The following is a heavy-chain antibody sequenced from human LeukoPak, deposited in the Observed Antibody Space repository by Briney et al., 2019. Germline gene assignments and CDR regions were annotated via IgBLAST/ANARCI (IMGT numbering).Heavy chain of an antibody. CDR3: AKIPPPGYGSGSSDY. Sequence: GGPLRLSCAASGFTFSSYAMSWVRQAPGKGLEWVSAISGSGGSTYYADSVKGRFTISRDNSKNTLYLQMNSLRAEDTAVYYCAKIPPPGYGSGSSDYWGQGTLVTVSS. J-gene: IGHJ4*02. CDR1: GFTFSSYA. CDR2: ISGSGGST. D-gene: IGHD3-10*01. V-gene: IGHV3-23*01.